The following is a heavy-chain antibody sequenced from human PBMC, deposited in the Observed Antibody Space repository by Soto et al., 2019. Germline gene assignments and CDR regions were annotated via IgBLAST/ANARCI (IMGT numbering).Heavy chain of an antibody. V-gene: IGHV4-61*01. J-gene: IGHJ5*02. CDR1: GGSVSSGSYY. Sequence: PSETLSLTCTVSGGSVSSGSYYWSWIRQPPGKGLEWIGYIYYSGSTNYNPSLKSRVTISVDTSKNKFSLKLSSVTAAVTAVYYCARIRDTAMAVGFDPWGQGTLVTVSS. CDR2: IYYSGST. D-gene: IGHD5-18*01. CDR3: ARIRDTAMAVGFDP.